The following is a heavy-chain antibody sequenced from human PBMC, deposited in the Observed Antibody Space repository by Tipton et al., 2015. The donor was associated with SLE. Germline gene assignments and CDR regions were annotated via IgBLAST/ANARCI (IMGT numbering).Heavy chain of an antibody. J-gene: IGHJ6*03. V-gene: IGHV4-59*01. Sequence: TLSLTCTVSGGSISSYYWSWIRQPPGKGLEWIGYIYYSGSTNYNPSLKSRVTISVDTSKNQFSLKLSSVTAADTAVYYCARVADYYGSGHYYDYKKVWGTGPTVTVSS. CDR1: GGSISSYY. CDR3: ARVADYYGSGHYYDYKKV. D-gene: IGHD3-10*01. CDR2: IYYSGST.